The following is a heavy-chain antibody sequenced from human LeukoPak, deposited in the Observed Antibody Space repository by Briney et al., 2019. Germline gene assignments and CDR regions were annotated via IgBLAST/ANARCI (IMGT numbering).Heavy chain of an antibody. CDR3: ARIRPGRGARLHDAFDI. J-gene: IGHJ3*02. Sequence: SETLSLTCTVSGGSISSGGYYWSWIRQHPGKGLEWIGYIYYSGSTYYNPSLKSRVTISVDTSKNQFSLKLSSVTAADTAVYYCARIRPGRGARLHDAFDIWGQGTMVTVSS. CDR1: GGSISSGGYY. V-gene: IGHV4-31*03. D-gene: IGHD2-15*01. CDR2: IYYSGST.